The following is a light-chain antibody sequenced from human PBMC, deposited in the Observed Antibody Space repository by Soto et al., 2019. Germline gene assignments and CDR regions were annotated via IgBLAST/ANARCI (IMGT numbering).Light chain of an antibody. CDR3: ETWDSNTRV. Sequence: QSVLTQSSSASASLGPSVKLTCTLSSGHSSYIIAWHQQQPGKAPRYLMKLEGSGSYNKGSGVPDRFSGSSSGADRYLTISNLQFKDEADYYCETWDSNTRVFGTGTKLTVL. V-gene: IGLV4-60*02. J-gene: IGLJ1*01. CDR1: SGHSSYI. CDR2: LEGSGSY.